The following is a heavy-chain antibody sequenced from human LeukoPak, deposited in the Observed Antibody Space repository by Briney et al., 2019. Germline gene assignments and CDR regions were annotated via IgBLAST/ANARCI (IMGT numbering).Heavy chain of an antibody. V-gene: IGHV3-48*03. Sequence: GGSLRLSCATSGFTFSRYEMNWVRQAPGKGLEWVSYISSSSSTIYYADSVKGRFTISRDNARNSLYLQMNSLRAEDTAVYYCARALYRQHIVVVNAKNYWYFDLWGRGTLVTVSS. CDR1: GFTFSRYE. CDR2: ISSSSSTI. D-gene: IGHD2-21*01. J-gene: IGHJ2*01. CDR3: ARALYRQHIVVVNAKNYWYFDL.